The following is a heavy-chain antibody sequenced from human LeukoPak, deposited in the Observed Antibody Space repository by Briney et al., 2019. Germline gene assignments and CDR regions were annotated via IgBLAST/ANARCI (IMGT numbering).Heavy chain of an antibody. D-gene: IGHD3-10*01. CDR3: ARYHTSGAYFDY. J-gene: IGHJ4*02. V-gene: IGHV4-30-4*01. CDR2: IYYSGRT. Sequence: PSQTLSLTCTVSGGSINSGDYHWSWIRQPPGKGLEWIGYIYYSGRTYYKPSLKSRVTISVDSSKNQFSLKLSSVIAADTAVYYCARYHTSGAYFDYWGQGTLVTVSS. CDR1: GGSINSGDYH.